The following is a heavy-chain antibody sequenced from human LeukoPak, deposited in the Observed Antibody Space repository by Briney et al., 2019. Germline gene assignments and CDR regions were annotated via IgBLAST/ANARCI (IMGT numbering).Heavy chain of an antibody. Sequence: ASVKVSCKASGYTFTGYYMHWVRQAPGQRLEWMGWINPNSGGTNSAQKFQGRVTMTRDTSISTAYMELSRLRSDDTAVYYCARGGGHTAMVPDYYDSRGYSYYYYGMDVWGQGTTVTVSS. J-gene: IGHJ6*02. D-gene: IGHD3-22*01. V-gene: IGHV1-2*02. CDR1: GYTFTGYY. CDR2: INPNSGGT. CDR3: ARGGGHTAMVPDYYDSRGYSYYYYGMDV.